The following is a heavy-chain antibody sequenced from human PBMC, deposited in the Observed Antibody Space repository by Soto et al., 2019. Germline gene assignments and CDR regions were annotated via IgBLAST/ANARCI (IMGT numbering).Heavy chain of an antibody. Sequence: GGSLRLSCAASGFTFSSYSMNWVRQAPGKGLEWVSSISSSSIYIYYADSVKGRFTISRYNAKNSLYLQMNSLRAEDTAVYYCARDRSHAYYYDSSGHYKGNWFDPWGQGTLVTVSS. CDR2: ISSSSIYI. CDR1: GFTFSSYS. J-gene: IGHJ5*02. V-gene: IGHV3-21*01. D-gene: IGHD3-22*01. CDR3: ARDRSHAYYYDSSGHYKGNWFDP.